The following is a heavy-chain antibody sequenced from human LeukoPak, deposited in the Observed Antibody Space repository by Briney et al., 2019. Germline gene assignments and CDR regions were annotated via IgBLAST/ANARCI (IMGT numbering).Heavy chain of an antibody. CDR2: MYYSGYS. CDR3: ARRYSSSWFPPNNWFDP. CDR1: GDSVISHF. V-gene: IGHV4-59*08. D-gene: IGHD6-13*01. J-gene: IGHJ5*02. Sequence: SETLSLTCTVSGDSVISHFWSWIRQPPGKGLEWIGYMYYSGYSKYNPSLKSRVTISVDTSKNHFSLKLSSVTAADTAVYYCARRYSSSWFPPNNWFDPWGQGTLVTVSS.